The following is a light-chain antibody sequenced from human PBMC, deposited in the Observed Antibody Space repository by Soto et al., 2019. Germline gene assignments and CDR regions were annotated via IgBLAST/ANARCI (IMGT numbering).Light chain of an antibody. CDR3: SSYAGTHIV. CDR2: DVS. V-gene: IGLV2-8*01. Sequence: QSALTQPPSASGSPGQSVAISCTGTSSDVGGYNYVSWYQQHPGKAPKLMIYDVSKRPSGVPDRFSGSKSGNTASLTVSGLQAEDEADYYCSSYAGTHIVFGTVTKVTVL. CDR1: SSDVGGYNY. J-gene: IGLJ1*01.